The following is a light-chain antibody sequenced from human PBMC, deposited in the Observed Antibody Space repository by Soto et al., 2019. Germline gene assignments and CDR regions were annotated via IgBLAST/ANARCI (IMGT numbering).Light chain of an antibody. CDR3: QSYDSRLSGSGV. V-gene: IGLV1-40*01. Sequence: QAVVTQPPSVSGAPGQGVTISCTGSSSNIGAGYDVHWYQQLPGTSPKLLIYGNANRPSGVPDRFSGSKSGTSASLAITGLQAEDEADYYCQSYDSRLSGSGVFGGGTKLTVL. CDR2: GNA. J-gene: IGLJ3*02. CDR1: SSNIGAGYD.